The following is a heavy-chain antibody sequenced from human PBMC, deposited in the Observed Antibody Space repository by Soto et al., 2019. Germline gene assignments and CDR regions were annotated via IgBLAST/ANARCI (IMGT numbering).Heavy chain of an antibody. D-gene: IGHD4-17*01. CDR1: GDSVSSSSAA. V-gene: IGHV6-1*01. CDR3: TRVYGENWFDS. CDR2: TYYRSKWYN. Sequence: PSQTLSLTCAISGDSVSSSSAAWSWIRQSPSRGLEWLGRTYYRSKWYNDYAVSVKSRITINPDTSKNQFSLQLNSVTPEDTAVYYCTRVYGENWFDSWGPGTLVTVSS. J-gene: IGHJ5*01.